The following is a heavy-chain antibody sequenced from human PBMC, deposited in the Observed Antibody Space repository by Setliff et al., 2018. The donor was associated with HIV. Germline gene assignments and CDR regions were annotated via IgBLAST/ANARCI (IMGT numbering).Heavy chain of an antibody. CDR2: INHSGST. D-gene: IGHD3-10*01. J-gene: IGHJ4*02. Sequence: PSETLSLTCAVSGDSISSASYCWSWIRQPPGKGLEWIGEINHSGSTNYNPSLKSRVTISVDTSKNQFSLKLSSVTAADTAVYYCARATWIASGFDYWGQGTLVTVSS. V-gene: IGHV4-34*01. CDR3: ARATWIASGFDY. CDR1: GDSISSASYC.